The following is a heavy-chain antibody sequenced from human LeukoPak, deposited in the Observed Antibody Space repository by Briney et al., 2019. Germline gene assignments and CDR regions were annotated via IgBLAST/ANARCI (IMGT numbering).Heavy chain of an antibody. V-gene: IGHV1-46*03. J-gene: IGHJ4*02. CDR3: ARIAASGVYDY. D-gene: IGHD2-15*01. CDR2: INPSGGST. CDR1: GYSFTSYY. Sequence: GESLKISCKGSGYSFTSYYTHWVRQAPGQGLEWMGIINPSGGSTSYAQKFQGRVTMTRDTSTSTVYMELSSLRSEDTAVYYCARIAASGVYDYWGQGTLVTVSS.